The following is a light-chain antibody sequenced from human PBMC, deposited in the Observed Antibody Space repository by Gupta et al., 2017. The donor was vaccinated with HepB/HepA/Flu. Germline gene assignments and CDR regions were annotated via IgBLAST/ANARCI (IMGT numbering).Light chain of an antibody. V-gene: IGKV1-39*01. CDR1: QTISKY. CDR2: AAS. J-gene: IGKJ4*01. CDR3: QQSYTTPRT. Sequence: DIQMTQSPSSLSAAVGDRVIITCRASQTISKYLNWYQQKPGKAPKLLIYAASNLHGGVPSRFSGSGSGTDFTLTISSFQAEDVATYYCQQSYTTPRTFGGGTKAE.